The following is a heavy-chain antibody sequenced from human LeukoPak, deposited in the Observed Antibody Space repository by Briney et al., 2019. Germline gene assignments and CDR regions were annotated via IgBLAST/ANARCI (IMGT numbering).Heavy chain of an antibody. J-gene: IGHJ4*02. D-gene: IGHD5-12*01. CDR3: ARDSGYGSFDY. Sequence: TSETLSLNCTVSGSPISSYYWSWIRQPPGKGLGWVGYIYYSGITNYNPSLKSRVTISVDTSKNQFSLKLSSVTAADTAVYYCARDSGYGSFDYWGQGSLVTVSS. V-gene: IGHV4-59*01. CDR1: GSPISSYY. CDR2: IYYSGIT.